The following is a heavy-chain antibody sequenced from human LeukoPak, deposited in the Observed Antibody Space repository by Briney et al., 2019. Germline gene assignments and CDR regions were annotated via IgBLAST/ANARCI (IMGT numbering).Heavy chain of an antibody. CDR3: ARVCCSGGSCYSSSDF. V-gene: IGHV1-18*01. CDR1: GYTFTRYG. CDR2: ISGYNGNT. D-gene: IGHD2-15*01. J-gene: IGHJ1*01. Sequence: EASVKVSCKTSGYTFTRYGISWVRQAPGQGLEWMGWISGYNGNTNYAQKFQGRVTLTTDTSTSTVALELRSLRPDDTAVYYCARVCCSGGSCYSSSDFWGQGTLVTVSS.